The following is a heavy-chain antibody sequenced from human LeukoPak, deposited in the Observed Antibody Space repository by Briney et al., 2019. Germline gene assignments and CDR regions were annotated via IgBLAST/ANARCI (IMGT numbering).Heavy chain of an antibody. Sequence: SETLSLTCAVSGYSLSSGYYWGWIRQPPGKGLEWIGNIYHSGSTYYNPSLKSRVIISVDTSKNQFSLKLSSVTAADTAVYYCARYPYDNSGFYQIGFDYWGQGTLVTVSS. J-gene: IGHJ4*02. V-gene: IGHV4-38-2*01. CDR1: GYSLSSGYY. D-gene: IGHD3-22*01. CDR2: IYHSGST. CDR3: ARYPYDNSGFYQIGFDY.